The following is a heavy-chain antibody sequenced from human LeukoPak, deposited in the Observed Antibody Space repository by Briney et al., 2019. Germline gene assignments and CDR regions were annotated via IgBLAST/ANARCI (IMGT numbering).Heavy chain of an antibody. CDR1: GGSISSSDYC. CDR3: ASLTKPGTTKGYFDS. V-gene: IGHV4-39*01. Sequence: KASETLSLTCTVAGGSISSSDYCWGWIRQPPGKGLECVATIEYSGSTNYNPSLHSRVTISVDTSQNQFSLRLSSVTAADTAVYYCASLTKPGTTKGYFDSWGQGTLDRVSS. CDR2: IEYSGST. J-gene: IGHJ4*02. D-gene: IGHD1-1*01.